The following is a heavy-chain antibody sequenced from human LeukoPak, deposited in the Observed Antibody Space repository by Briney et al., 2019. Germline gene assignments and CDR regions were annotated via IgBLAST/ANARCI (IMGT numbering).Heavy chain of an antibody. CDR3: ARVVGATSWEPDAFDI. CDR1: GFTFSSYW. J-gene: IGHJ3*02. V-gene: IGHV3-7*01. D-gene: IGHD1-26*01. Sequence: GGSLRLSCAASGFTFSSYWMSWVRQAPGKGLEWVANIKQDGSEKYYVDSVKGRFTISRDNAKNSLYLQMNSLRAEDTAVYYCARVVGATSWEPDAFDIWGQGTMVTVSS. CDR2: IKQDGSEK.